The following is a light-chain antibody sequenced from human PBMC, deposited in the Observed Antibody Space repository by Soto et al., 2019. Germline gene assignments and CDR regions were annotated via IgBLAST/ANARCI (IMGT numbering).Light chain of an antibody. V-gene: IGLV4-69*01. CDR2: LKNDGSH. Sequence: QSPSASASPGASVKLTCTLSSGHSTYTIAWHQQHPGKGPRYLMRLKNDGSHTKGDGIPDRFSGSSFGAERYLTISSLQSEDEADYYCQTWDTGIQVFGAGTKLTVL. CDR1: SGHSTYT. J-gene: IGLJ2*01. CDR3: QTWDTGIQV.